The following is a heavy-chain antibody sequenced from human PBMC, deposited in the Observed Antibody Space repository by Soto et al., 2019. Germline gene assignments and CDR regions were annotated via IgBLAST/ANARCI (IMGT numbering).Heavy chain of an antibody. J-gene: IGHJ4*02. CDR2: ISYDGSNN. V-gene: IGHV3-30-3*01. D-gene: IGHD3-22*01. Sequence: QVQLVESGGGVVQPGRSLRLSCAASGFTFSYYAMHWVRQAPGKGLEWVAVISYDGSNNHYADSVKGRFTISRDNSKNTLYLQMISLKVEDTAVYFGVSSGCHNIGHYEFVYVWGQGSLVAVS. CDR3: VSSGCHNIGHYEFVYV. CDR1: GFTFSYYA.